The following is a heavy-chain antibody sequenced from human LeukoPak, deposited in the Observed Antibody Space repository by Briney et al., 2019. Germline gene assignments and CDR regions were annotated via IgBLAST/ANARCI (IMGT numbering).Heavy chain of an antibody. V-gene: IGHV1-2*02. Sequence: EASVKVSCKASGYTFTGYYMHWVRQAPGQGLEWMGWINPNSGGTNYAQKFQGRVTMTRDTSISTAYMELSRLRSDDTAVYYCARPYYYDSSGYYGYWGQGTLVTVSS. D-gene: IGHD3-22*01. J-gene: IGHJ4*02. CDR1: GYTFTGYY. CDR2: INPNSGGT. CDR3: ARPYYYDSSGYYGY.